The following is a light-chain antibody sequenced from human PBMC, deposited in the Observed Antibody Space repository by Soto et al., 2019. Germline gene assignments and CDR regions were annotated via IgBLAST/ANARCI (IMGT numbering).Light chain of an antibody. CDR1: QSISSW. J-gene: IGKJ1*01. V-gene: IGKV1-5*03. Sequence: IQMTQAPSTLSASIGVRVTITCRASQSISSWLAWYQQKPGKAPKLLIYKASSLESGVPSRFSGSGSGTEFTLTISSLQPDDFATYYCQQYNSYSQTFGQGTKVDI. CDR2: KAS. CDR3: QQYNSYSQT.